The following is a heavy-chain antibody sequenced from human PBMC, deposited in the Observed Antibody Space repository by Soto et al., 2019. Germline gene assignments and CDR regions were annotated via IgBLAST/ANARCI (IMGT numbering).Heavy chain of an antibody. Sequence: ASVKVSCKASGYTFANYGISWVRQAPGQGLEWMGIINPSGGSTSYAQKFQGRVTMTRDTSTSTVYMELSSLRSEDTAVYYCAREPPSEYSSSSGQNYFDYWGQGTLVTVSS. CDR1: GYTFANYG. V-gene: IGHV1-46*01. CDR3: AREPPSEYSSSSGQNYFDY. CDR2: INPSGGST. J-gene: IGHJ4*02. D-gene: IGHD6-6*01.